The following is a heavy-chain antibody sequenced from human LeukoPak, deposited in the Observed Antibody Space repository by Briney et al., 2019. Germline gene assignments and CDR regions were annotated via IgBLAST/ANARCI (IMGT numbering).Heavy chain of an antibody. D-gene: IGHD3-10*01. CDR1: DGSFSGYY. J-gene: IGHJ6*03. Sequence: SETLSLTCAVYDGSFSGYYWSWIRQPPGKGLEWIGEINHSGSTNYNPSLKSRVTISVDMSKNQFSLKLSSVTAADTAVYYCARVRGVRGYYYYMDVWGKGTTVTVSS. CDR3: ARVRGVRGYYYYMDV. CDR2: INHSGST. V-gene: IGHV4-34*01.